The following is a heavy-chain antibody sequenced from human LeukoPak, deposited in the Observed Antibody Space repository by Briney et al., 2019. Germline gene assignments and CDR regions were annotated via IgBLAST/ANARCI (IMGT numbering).Heavy chain of an antibody. CDR2: ISRSGGCI. CDR3: ARDWEGGGAFDI. J-gene: IGHJ3*02. CDR1: RFTFNIYS. D-gene: IGHD2-15*01. Sequence: GGSLRLSCAASRFTFNIYSMNWLPQAPGKGLEGVSSISRSGGCIYYADSVKGRFTISRDNAKNSLYLQMNSLRAEDTAVYYCARDWEGGGAFDIWGQGTMVTVSS. V-gene: IGHV3-21*01.